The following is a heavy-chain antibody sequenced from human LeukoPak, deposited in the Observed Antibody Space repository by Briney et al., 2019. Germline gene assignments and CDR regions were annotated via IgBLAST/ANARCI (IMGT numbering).Heavy chain of an antibody. CDR3: ARRAGAYSHPYDY. CDR1: GFTFNYYN. V-gene: IGHV3-53*01. D-gene: IGHD4/OR15-4a*01. J-gene: IGHJ4*02. Sequence: PGGSLRLSCAASGFTFNYYNMNWVRQAPGKGLEWVSFIYSDNTHYSDSVKGRFTISRDNSKNTLYLQMNSLRAEDTAVYYCARRAGAYSHPYDYWGQGTLVTVSS. CDR2: IYSDNT.